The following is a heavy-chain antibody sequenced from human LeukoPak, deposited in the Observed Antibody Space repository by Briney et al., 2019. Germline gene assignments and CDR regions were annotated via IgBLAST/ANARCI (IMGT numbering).Heavy chain of an antibody. Sequence: PGGSLRLSCAASGFTFSSCAMSWVRQAPGRGLEWVSTISLTGGSTHYADSVKGRFTISRDNSKNTVYLQVNTVRADDTAVYYCAKANSGSYLDYFDSWGQGTLVTVSS. CDR3: AKANSGSYLDYFDS. D-gene: IGHD1-26*01. CDR1: GFTFSSCA. V-gene: IGHV3-23*01. CDR2: ISLTGGST. J-gene: IGHJ4*02.